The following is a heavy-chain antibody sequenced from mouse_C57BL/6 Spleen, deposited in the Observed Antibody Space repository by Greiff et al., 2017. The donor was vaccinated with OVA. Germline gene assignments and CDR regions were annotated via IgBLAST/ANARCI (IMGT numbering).Heavy chain of an antibody. CDR1: GFTFSDYG. Sequence: EVKVVESGGGLVKPGGSLKLSCAASGFTFSDYGMHWVRQAPEKGLEWVAYISSGSSTIYYADTVKGRFTISRDNAKNTLFLQMTSLRSEDTAMYDGARMITTSWKGMRDYWGQGTSVTVSS. V-gene: IGHV5-17*01. D-gene: IGHD2-4*01. J-gene: IGHJ4*01. CDR2: ISSGSSTI. CDR3: ARMITTSWKGMRDY.